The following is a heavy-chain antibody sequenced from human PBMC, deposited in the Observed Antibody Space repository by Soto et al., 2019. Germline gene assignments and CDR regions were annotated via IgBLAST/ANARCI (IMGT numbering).Heavy chain of an antibody. CDR1: GYSISSGYY. V-gene: IGHV4-38-2*02. Sequence: SETLSLTCSVSGYSISSGYYWGWIRQPPGKGLEWIGSIYHSGSTYYNPSLKSRVTISVDTSKNQFSLKLSSVTAADTAVYYCARDRMDYAGNMKYFDYWGQGTLVTVSS. D-gene: IGHD4-17*01. J-gene: IGHJ4*02. CDR3: ARDRMDYAGNMKYFDY. CDR2: IYHSGST.